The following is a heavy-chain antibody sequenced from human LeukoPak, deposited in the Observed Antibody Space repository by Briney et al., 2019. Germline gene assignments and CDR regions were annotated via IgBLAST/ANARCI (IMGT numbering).Heavy chain of an antibody. CDR3: ARGGRTTSCCDDAFDI. CDR1: AYTFTAYY. V-gene: IGHV1-2*02. J-gene: IGHJ3*02. D-gene: IGHD2-2*01. CDR2: INPTTGGT. Sequence: ASVKVSCKASAYTFTAYYMHFVRQAPGQGLEWMGWINPTTGGTNYAQMFQGRVTMTRDTSISTAYMELSRLTSDDTALYYCARGGRTTSCCDDAFDIWGQGTMVRVSS.